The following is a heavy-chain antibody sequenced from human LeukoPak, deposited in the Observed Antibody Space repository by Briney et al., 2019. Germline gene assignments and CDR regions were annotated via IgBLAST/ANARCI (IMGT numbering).Heavy chain of an antibody. CDR3: ARGPRTTYYYDSSGYYRYYFDY. V-gene: IGHV4-34*01. CDR2: INHSGST. Sequence: SETLSLTCTVPGGSISSYYWSWIRQPPGKGLEWIGEINHSGSTNYNPSLKSRVTISVDTSKNQFSLKLSSVTAADTAVYYCARGPRTTYYYDSSGYYRYYFDYWAREPWSPSPQ. CDR1: GGSISSYY. J-gene: IGHJ4*02. D-gene: IGHD3-22*01.